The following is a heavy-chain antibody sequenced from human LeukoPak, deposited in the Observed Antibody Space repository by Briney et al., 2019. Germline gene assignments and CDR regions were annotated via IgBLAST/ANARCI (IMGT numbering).Heavy chain of an antibody. V-gene: IGHV1-46*01. D-gene: IGHD2-8*01. J-gene: IGHJ5*01. CDR2: INPSGGST. CDR3: ARGGAHIKLMVFAENWFDS. Sequence: GASVKVSCKASGYTFTSYYMHWVRQAPGQGLEWMGLINPSGGSTSYAQKFQGRISMSRDMSTSTVYMELSSLRSEDTAVYYCARGGAHIKLMVFAENWFDSWGQGTLVTVSP. CDR1: GYTFTSYY.